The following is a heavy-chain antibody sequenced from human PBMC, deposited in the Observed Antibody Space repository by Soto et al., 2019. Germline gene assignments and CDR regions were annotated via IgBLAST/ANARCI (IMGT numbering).Heavy chain of an antibody. D-gene: IGHD2-2*01. CDR1: GGSISSGGYY. CDR3: AREPRIYCSSTSCYAGEGSSYYYYYGMDV. V-gene: IGHV4-31*03. J-gene: IGHJ6*02. Sequence: SETLALTCTVSGGSISSGGYYWSWIRQHPGKGLEWIGYIYYSGSTYYNPSLKSRVTISVDTSKNQFSLKLSSVTAADTAVYYCAREPRIYCSSTSCYAGEGSSYYYYYGMDVWGQGTTVTVSS. CDR2: IYYSGST.